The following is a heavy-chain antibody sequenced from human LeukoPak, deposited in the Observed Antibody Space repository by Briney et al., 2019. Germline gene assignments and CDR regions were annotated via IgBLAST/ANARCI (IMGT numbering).Heavy chain of an antibody. V-gene: IGHV4-38-2*01. D-gene: IGHD3-22*01. CDR2: IYHSGST. CDR3: ARRWSDSSGYYLHAFDI. CDR1: GYSISGGYY. Sequence: SETLSLTCAVSGYSISGGYYWGWIRQPPGEGLEWIGSIYHSGSTYYNPSLKSRVTISVDTSKNQFSLKLSSVTAADTAVYYCARRWSDSSGYYLHAFDIWGLGTMVTVSS. J-gene: IGHJ3*02.